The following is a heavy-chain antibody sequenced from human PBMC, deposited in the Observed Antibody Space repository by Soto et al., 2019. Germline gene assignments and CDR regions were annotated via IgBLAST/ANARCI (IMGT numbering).Heavy chain of an antibody. CDR2: ISSSSSYT. V-gene: IGHV3-11*06. J-gene: IGHJ6*02. CDR1: GFTFSDYY. CDR3: ARVENDYYGMDV. Sequence: LRLSCAASGFTFSDYYMSWIRQAPGKGLEWVSYISSSSSYTNYADSVKGRFTISRDNAKNSLYLQMNSLRAEDTAVYYCARVENDYYGMDVWGQGTTVTVSS. D-gene: IGHD3-16*01.